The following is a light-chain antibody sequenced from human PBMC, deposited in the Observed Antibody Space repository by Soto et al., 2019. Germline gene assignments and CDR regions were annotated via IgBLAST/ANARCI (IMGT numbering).Light chain of an antibody. CDR2: GAS. J-gene: IGKJ5*01. V-gene: IGKV1-12*01. CDR3: QQANNFRHS. Sequence: IQMTQSPSSVSASVGDRVTITCRASHGISNWLAWYQQKPGKAPNRLIYGASSLQSEVPSRFSGGGARTDVILTISSRQPEDFATDYWQQANNFRHSFGQGTRVEIK. CDR1: HGISNW.